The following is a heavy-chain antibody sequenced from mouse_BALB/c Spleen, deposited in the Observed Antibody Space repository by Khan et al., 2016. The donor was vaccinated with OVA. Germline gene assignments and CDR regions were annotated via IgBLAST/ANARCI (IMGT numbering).Heavy chain of an antibody. Sequence: QVRLQQSGPELVKPGASVKMSCKASGYTFSDYVINWVRQRTGQGLEWIGQIYPGGDSTYYNEMFKGKATLTADKSSNTAYMQLSSLTSEDSAVYFCARSGYGSLVYWGQGATLTVSS. J-gene: IGHJ2*01. V-gene: IGHV1-77*01. CDR1: GYTFSDYV. CDR2: IYPGGDST. CDR3: ARSGYGSLVY. D-gene: IGHD1-1*01.